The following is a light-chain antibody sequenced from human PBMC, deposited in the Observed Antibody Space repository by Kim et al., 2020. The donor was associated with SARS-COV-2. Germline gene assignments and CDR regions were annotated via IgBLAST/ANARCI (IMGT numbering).Light chain of an antibody. CDR1: QGISSY. J-gene: IGKJ5*01. CDR2: AAS. V-gene: IGKV1-9*01. Sequence: SVGDRVTITSRASQGISSYLAWCQQKPGKAPELLIYAASTLQLGVPSRFSGCGSGTAFTLTISSLQPEDFATYYCQQLNTYPRVTFGLGTRLEIK. CDR3: QQLNTYPRVT.